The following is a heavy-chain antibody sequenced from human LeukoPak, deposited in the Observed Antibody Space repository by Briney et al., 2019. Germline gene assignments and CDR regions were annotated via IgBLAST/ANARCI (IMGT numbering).Heavy chain of an antibody. CDR2: ISGSGGST. CDR3: AKGQYSAGATIFGVVSTPLDY. V-gene: IGHV3-23*01. D-gene: IGHD3-3*01. Sequence: GGSLRLSCAASGFTFSSYAMSWVRQAPGKGLEWVSAISGSGGSTYYADSVKGRFTISRGNSKNTLYLQMNSLRAEDTAVYYCAKGQYSAGATIFGVVSTPLDYWGQGTLVTVSS. CDR1: GFTFSSYA. J-gene: IGHJ4*02.